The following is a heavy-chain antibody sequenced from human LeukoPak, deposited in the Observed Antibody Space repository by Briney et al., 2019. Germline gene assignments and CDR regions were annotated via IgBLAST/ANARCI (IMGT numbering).Heavy chain of an antibody. V-gene: IGHV3-23*01. CDR2: ISGSGGST. J-gene: IGHJ4*02. Sequence: GGSLRLSCAASGFTFSSYAMSWGRQAPGKGLEWVSAISGSGGSTYYADSVKGRFTISRDNSKNTLYLQMNSLRAEDTAVYYCAKDSRYSGSYYPPLWDYWGQGTLVTVSS. CDR3: AKDSRYSGSYYPPLWDY. CDR1: GFTFSSYA. D-gene: IGHD1-26*01.